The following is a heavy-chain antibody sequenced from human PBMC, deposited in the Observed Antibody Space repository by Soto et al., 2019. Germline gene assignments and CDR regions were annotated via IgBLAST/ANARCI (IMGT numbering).Heavy chain of an antibody. D-gene: IGHD6-25*01. CDR3: ARSGEHPFDF. Sequence: QVQLLQSGAELKTPGASVKVSCKASGYTFTSYVIHWVRQAPGQGLEWMGWISRLEGNTKYTQKVQGRVSVTTDTSTNTVFMELSGLRYDDSALYYCARSGEHPFDFWGQGTLVTVSS. CDR2: ISRLEGNT. CDR1: GYTFTSYV. V-gene: IGHV1-18*01. J-gene: IGHJ4*02.